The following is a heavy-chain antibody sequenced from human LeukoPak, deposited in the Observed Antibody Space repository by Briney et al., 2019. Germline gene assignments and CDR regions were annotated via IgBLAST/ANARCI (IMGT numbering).Heavy chain of an antibody. CDR1: GFTFSSYG. Sequence: GRSLRLSCAASGFTFSSYGMHGVRQAPGKGLEWVADIWYDGSHKYYADSVKGRFTISRDNSKNTLHLQMNSLRAEDTAVYYCARDLLLWFGELSGDSDYWGQGTLVTVSS. CDR3: ARDLLLWFGELSGDSDY. CDR2: IWYDGSHK. J-gene: IGHJ4*02. V-gene: IGHV3-33*01. D-gene: IGHD3-10*01.